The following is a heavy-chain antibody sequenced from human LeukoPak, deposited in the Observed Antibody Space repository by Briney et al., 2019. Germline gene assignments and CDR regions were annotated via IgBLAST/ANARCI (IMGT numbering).Heavy chain of an antibody. J-gene: IGHJ5*02. V-gene: IGHV6-1*01. CDR2: TYYSSRWYY. D-gene: IGHD4-11*01. CDR3: ARGWGLHH. CDR1: GDSVSSNDAA. Sequence: PSQTLSLTCGISGDSVSSNDAAWNWIRQSPSRGLEWLGRTYYSSRWYYDYALSVQSRITINPDTSKNQFSLPLNSLTPDDTAVYYCARGWGLHHWGQGTLVTVSS.